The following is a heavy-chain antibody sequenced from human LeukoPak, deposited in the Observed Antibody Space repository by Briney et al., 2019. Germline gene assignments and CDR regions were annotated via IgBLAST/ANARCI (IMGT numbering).Heavy chain of an antibody. Sequence: SETLSLTCTVSGSSISSYYWSWIRQPPGKGLEWIGYIYYSGSTNYNPSLKSRVTISVDTSKNQFSLKLSSVTAADTAVYYCARSLFRGPIPGFWGQGTLVTVSS. CDR2: IYYSGST. V-gene: IGHV4-59*01. J-gene: IGHJ4*02. D-gene: IGHD3-10*01. CDR3: ARSLFRGPIPGF. CDR1: GSSISSYY.